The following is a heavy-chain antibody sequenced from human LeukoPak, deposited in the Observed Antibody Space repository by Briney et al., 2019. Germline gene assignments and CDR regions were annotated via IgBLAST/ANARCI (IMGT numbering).Heavy chain of an antibody. CDR3: AHRPPLGPIDYFDY. Sequence: ESGPTLVKPTQTLTLTCTFSGFSLSTTGVGVGWIRLTPGKALEWLALIYWDDDKRYSPSLKSRLAITRATSKNQVVLTMTNMDPVDTATYYCAHRPPLGPIDYFDYWGQGTLVTVSS. CDR1: GFSLSTTGVG. V-gene: IGHV2-5*02. J-gene: IGHJ4*02. CDR2: IYWDDDK. D-gene: IGHD7-27*01.